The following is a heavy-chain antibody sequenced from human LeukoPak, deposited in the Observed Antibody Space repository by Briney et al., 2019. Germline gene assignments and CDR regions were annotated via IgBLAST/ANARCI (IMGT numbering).Heavy chain of an antibody. V-gene: IGHV3-66*01. CDR3: MGYCGNSV. CDR1: GFTFSSYS. D-gene: IGHD4-23*01. Sequence: GGSLRLSCAASGFTFSSYSMNWVRQAPGKGLGWVSTIYNDGNTYYANSVKGRFTISRDNSKNTLHLQMNSLRAEDTAVYYCMGYCGNSVWGHGTLVTVSS. CDR2: IYNDGNT. J-gene: IGHJ4*01.